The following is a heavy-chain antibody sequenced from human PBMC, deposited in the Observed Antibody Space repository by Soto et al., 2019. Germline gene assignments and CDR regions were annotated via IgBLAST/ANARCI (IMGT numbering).Heavy chain of an antibody. CDR3: ATKLGSSDSEGFYLGY. Sequence: ASVKVSCKASGYTFIGYYIQWVRQAPGQRPEWMGWINPDNGDTKYAQKFQGRVTMTRDTANTKVFMELRGLTSDDTAVYFCATKLGSSDSEGFYLGYWGQGTLVTVSS. CDR1: GYTFIGYY. V-gene: IGHV1-2*02. CDR2: INPDNGDT. J-gene: IGHJ4*01. D-gene: IGHD1-26*01.